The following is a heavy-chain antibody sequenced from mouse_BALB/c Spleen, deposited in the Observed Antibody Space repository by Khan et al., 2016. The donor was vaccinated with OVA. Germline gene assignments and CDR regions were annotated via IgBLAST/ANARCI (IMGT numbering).Heavy chain of an antibody. J-gene: IGHJ3*01. Sequence: EVELVESGGGLVKPGGSLKLSCAASGCTFSDYYMYWVRQTPEKRLEWVATISDGGTSTYYPDSVKGRFTISRDNAKNSLYLQMSSLKSDDTAIFFCVRAGYGAFAYWGQGTLVTVSA. CDR1: GCTFSDYY. CDR3: VRAGYGAFAY. D-gene: IGHD1-1*02. CDR2: ISDGGTST. V-gene: IGHV5-4*02.